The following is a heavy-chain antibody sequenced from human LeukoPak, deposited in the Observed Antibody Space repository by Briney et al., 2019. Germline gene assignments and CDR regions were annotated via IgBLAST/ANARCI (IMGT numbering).Heavy chain of an antibody. CDR2: INSDGSST. CDR3: ARGSPLRPNRLNFDH. Sequence: PGGSLRLSCAASGFTFSSYWMHWVRQAPGKGLVWVSRINSDGSSTSYADSVKGRFTISRDNAKNTLYLQMNSLRAEDTAVYYCARGSPLRPNRLNFDHWGQGTLVTVSS. V-gene: IGHV3-74*01. J-gene: IGHJ4*02. D-gene: IGHD3-3*01. CDR1: GFTFSSYW.